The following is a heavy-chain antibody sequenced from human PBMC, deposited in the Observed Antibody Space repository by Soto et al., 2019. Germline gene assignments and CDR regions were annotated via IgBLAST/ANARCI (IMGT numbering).Heavy chain of an antibody. CDR3: AKDFSLYYYYGMDV. J-gene: IGHJ6*02. V-gene: IGHV3-30*18. Sequence: GGSLRLSCAASGFTFSSYGMHWVRQAPGKGLEWVAVISYDGSNKYYADSVKGRFTISRDNSKNTLHLQMNSLRAEDTAVYYCAKDFSLYYYYGMDVWGQGTTVTVSS. CDR2: ISYDGSNK. CDR1: GFTFSSYG.